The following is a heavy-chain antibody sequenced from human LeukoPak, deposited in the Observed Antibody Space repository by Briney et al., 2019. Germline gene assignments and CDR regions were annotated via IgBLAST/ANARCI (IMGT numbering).Heavy chain of an antibody. CDR1: GFVFSNYG. CDR2: VRYDERNE. J-gene: IGHJ4*02. V-gene: IGHV3-30*02. CDR3: AKDSNSGYVSVGPDY. D-gene: IGHD5-12*01. Sequence: GGSLRLSCQTSGFVFSNYGMHWVRQAPGKGLEWVAFVRYDERNEYYGDSVNGRLSISRDNSRNTLYLQMNSLRPEDTGVYSCAKDSNSGYVSVGPDYWGLGTLVTVSS.